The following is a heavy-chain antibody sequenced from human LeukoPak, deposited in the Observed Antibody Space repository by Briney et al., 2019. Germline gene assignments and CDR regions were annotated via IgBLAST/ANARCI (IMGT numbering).Heavy chain of an antibody. V-gene: IGHV4-34*01. Sequence: SETLSLTCAVYGGXFSGYYCSWIRQPPGEGLEWIGEINHSGSTNYNPSLKSRVTVSVDTSKNQFSLKLSSVTAADTAVYYCASPWYYYDSSGYSEDAFDIWGQGTMVTVSA. CDR1: GGXFSGYY. D-gene: IGHD3-22*01. CDR2: INHSGST. CDR3: ASPWYYYDSSGYSEDAFDI. J-gene: IGHJ3*02.